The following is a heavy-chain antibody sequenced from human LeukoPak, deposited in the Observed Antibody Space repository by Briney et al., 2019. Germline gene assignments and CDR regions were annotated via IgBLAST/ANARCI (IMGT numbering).Heavy chain of an antibody. CDR3: ASGFPGDIVLMEYGMDV. J-gene: IGHJ6*02. CDR1: GGTFSSYA. V-gene: IGHV1-69*13. D-gene: IGHD2-8*01. Sequence: SVKVSCKASGGTFSSYAISWVRQAPGQGLEWMGGIIPIFGTANYAQKFQGRVTITADESTSTAYVELSSLRSEDTAVYYCASGFPGDIVLMEYGMDVWGQGTTVTVSS. CDR2: IIPIFGTA.